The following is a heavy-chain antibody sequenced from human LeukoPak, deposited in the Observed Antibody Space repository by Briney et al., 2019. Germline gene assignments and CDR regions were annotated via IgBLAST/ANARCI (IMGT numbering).Heavy chain of an antibody. J-gene: IGHJ6*02. Sequence: PGGSLRLSCAPSGFTFTDYYMSWIRQAPGKGLEWVSYISSSSRSTTYADSVKGRFTISRDNAKNSLYLQMNSLRAEDTAVYYCSGGYDSDYFFYYGMDVWGQGTTVTVSS. CDR2: ISSSSRST. V-gene: IGHV3-11*06. CDR3: SGGYDSDYFFYYGMDV. CDR1: GFTFTDYY. D-gene: IGHD5-12*01.